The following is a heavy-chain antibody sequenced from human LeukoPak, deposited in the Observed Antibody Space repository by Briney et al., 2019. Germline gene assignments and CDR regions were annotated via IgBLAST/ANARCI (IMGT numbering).Heavy chain of an antibody. Sequence: PGGSLRLSCAASGFTFNDYAMYWVRQAPGKGLEWVSGISWNSGSIGYADSVKGRFTISRDNAKYSLYLQMNSLRAEDTAVYYCARANQDIVVVPAAIYYFDYWGQGTLVTVSS. CDR1: GFTFNDYA. V-gene: IGHV3-9*01. CDR3: ARANQDIVVVPAAIYYFDY. CDR2: ISWNSGSI. J-gene: IGHJ4*02. D-gene: IGHD2-2*01.